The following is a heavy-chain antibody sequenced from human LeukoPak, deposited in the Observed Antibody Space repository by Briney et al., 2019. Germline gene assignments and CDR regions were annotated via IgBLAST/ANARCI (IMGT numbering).Heavy chain of an antibody. CDR2: IYFSGST. D-gene: IGHD4-11*01. CDR1: GGSISGHY. V-gene: IGHV4-59*11. Sequence: SETLSLTCTVSGGSISGHYWSWIRQPPGKGLEWIGYIYFSGSTDSNPSLKSRVTISVDTSKNQFSLKLTFVTAADSAVYYCARTQYEYFDYWGQGILVTVSS. CDR3: ARTQYEYFDY. J-gene: IGHJ4*02.